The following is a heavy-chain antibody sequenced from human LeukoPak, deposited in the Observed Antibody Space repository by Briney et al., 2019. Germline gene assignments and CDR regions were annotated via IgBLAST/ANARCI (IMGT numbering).Heavy chain of an antibody. D-gene: IGHD5-24*01. Sequence: GGSLRLSCVASGFTFSHYSMNWVRQAPGKGLEWVSSIRFTGSYIYYADSVKGRFTISRDDAKNLLSLQMISLRAEDTAVYYCTRAGPRRDGYNRDYWGQGTLVTVSS. CDR3: TRAGPRRDGYNRDY. V-gene: IGHV3-21*01. CDR1: GFTFSHYS. J-gene: IGHJ4*02. CDR2: IRFTGSYI.